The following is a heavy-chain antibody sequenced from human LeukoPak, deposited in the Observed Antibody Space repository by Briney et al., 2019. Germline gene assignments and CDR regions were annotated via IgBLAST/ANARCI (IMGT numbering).Heavy chain of an antibody. CDR2: IYYSGST. CDR3: ARGGYCSSTRCYTSFFLDY. V-gene: IGHV4-59*08. Sequence: PSETLSLTCTVSGGSISSHYWSWIRQPPGEGLEWIGYIYYSGSTNYNPSLKSRVTISVDTSKNQFSLKLSSVTAADTAVYYCARGGYCSSTRCYTSFFLDYWGQGTLVTVSS. CDR1: GGSISSHY. J-gene: IGHJ4*02. D-gene: IGHD2-2*02.